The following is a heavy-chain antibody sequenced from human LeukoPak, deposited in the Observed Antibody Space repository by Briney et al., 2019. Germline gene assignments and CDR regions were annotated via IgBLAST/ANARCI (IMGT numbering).Heavy chain of an antibody. D-gene: IGHD2-15*01. CDR2: MESGGSVI. V-gene: IGHV3-11*04. CDR1: GFTFSDYY. CDR3: TRGIGRAHYYFYMDV. J-gene: IGHJ6*03. Sequence: GGSLRLSCAASGFTFSDYYMSWIRQAPGKGLEWVSYMESGGSVIHYADSVRGRFTISRDNAKNSLYLQMNSLRPEDTAVYYCTRGIGRAHYYFYMDVWGKGTTVTISS.